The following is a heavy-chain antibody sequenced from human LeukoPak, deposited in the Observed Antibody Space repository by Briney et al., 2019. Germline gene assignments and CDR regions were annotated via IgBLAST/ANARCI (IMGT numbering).Heavy chain of an antibody. CDR3: AKYGDYTGGKY. J-gene: IGHJ4*02. CDR1: GFTFSSYA. D-gene: IGHD4-17*01. V-gene: IGHV3-23*01. Sequence: GSLRLSCAASGFTFSSYAMSWVRQAPGKGLEWVSAISGSGGSTYYADSVKGRFTISRDNSKNTPYLQMNSLRAEDTAVYYCAKYGDYTGGKYWGQGTLVTVSS. CDR2: ISGSGGST.